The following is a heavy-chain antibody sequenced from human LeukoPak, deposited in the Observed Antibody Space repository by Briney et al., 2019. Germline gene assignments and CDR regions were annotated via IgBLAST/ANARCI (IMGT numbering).Heavy chain of an antibody. D-gene: IGHD3-3*01. CDR2: IIPIFGTA. J-gene: IGHJ4*02. CDR1: GGTSSSYA. Sequence: GASVKISRKASGGTSSSYAISWVRQAPGQGLEWMGGIIPIFGTANYAQKFQGRVTITADESTSTAYMELSSLRSEDTAVYYCARGRKNYDFPNWGQGTLVTVSS. CDR3: ARGRKNYDFPN. V-gene: IGHV1-69*13.